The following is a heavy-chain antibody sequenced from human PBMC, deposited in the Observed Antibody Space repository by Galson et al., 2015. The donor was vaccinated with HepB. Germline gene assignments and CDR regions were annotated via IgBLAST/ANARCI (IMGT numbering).Heavy chain of an antibody. Sequence: SLRLSCAASGFAFSDYCMRWVRQTPGKGLVWVSGIRSDGSRITYADSVKGRFTISRDNHKNTLYLQMNSLRAEDTAVYYCARAHGVPGADGRDDWGQGTTVIVSS. V-gene: IGHV3-74*01. CDR3: ARAHGVPGADGRDD. CDR2: IRSDGSRI. CDR1: GFAFSDYC. J-gene: IGHJ6*02. D-gene: IGHD3-10*01.